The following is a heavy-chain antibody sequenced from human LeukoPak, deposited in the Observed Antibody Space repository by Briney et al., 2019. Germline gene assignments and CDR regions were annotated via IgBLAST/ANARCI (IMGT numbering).Heavy chain of an antibody. V-gene: IGHV3-21*04. CDR2: ISSSSSYI. CDR1: GFTFSSYA. D-gene: IGHD6-19*01. J-gene: IGHJ1*01. CDR3: AREGQWLGQRYFQH. Sequence: GGSLSLSCAASGFTFSSYAMTWVRQAPGKGLGWVSSISSSSSYIYYADSVKGRFTISRDNAKNSLYLQMNSLRAEDTAVYYCAREGQWLGQRYFQHWGQGTLVTVSS.